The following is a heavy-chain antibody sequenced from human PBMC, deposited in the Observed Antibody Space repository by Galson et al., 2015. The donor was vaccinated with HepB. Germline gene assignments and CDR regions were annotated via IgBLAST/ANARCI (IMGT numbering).Heavy chain of an antibody. CDR3: ATTKFGSGAYWTFDI. V-gene: IGHV3-48*04. CDR2: ISTNGATI. Sequence: SLRLSCAASDSTFSSYTMNWVRQTPGKGLQWLSYISTNGATIHYADSVKGRFTIARDNAKNTMWLQMNSLRAKDTAVYYCATTKFGSGAYWTFDIWGPGTLVTVSS. D-gene: IGHD3-3*01. CDR1: DSTFSSYT. J-gene: IGHJ3*02.